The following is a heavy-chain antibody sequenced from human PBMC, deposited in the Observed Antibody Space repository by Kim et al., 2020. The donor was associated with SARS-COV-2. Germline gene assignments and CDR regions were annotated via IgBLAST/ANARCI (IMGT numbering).Heavy chain of an antibody. Sequence: GGSLRLSCAASGFTFSSYWMHWVRQAPGKGLVWVSRINSDGSSTSYADSVKGRFTISRDNAKNTLYLQMNSLRAEDTAVYYCAREGLRYFDYYYYYGMDVWGQGTTVTVSS. V-gene: IGHV3-74*01. D-gene: IGHD3-9*01. CDR3: AREGLRYFDYYYYYGMDV. CDR1: GFTFSSYW. CDR2: INSDGSST. J-gene: IGHJ6*02.